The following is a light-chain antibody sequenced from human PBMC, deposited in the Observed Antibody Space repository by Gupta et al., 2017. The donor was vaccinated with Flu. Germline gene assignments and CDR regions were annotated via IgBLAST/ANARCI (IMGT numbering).Light chain of an antibody. V-gene: IGKV4-1*01. J-gene: IGKJ2*01. CDR2: WAS. CDR1: QSVLYSATNKNY. CDR3: QQYYGTPYT. Sequence: VSLGERATINCKSSQSVLYSATNKNYLAWYQQKSGQPPKLLIYWASTRESGVPDRFSGSGSGTDFTLTISSLQAEDVAVYYCQQYYGTPYTFGQGTKLEIK.